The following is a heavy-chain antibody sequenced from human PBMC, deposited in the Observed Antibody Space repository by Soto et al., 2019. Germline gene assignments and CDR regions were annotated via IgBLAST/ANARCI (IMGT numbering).Heavy chain of an antibody. CDR3: ARAVAGTPFDY. D-gene: IGHD6-19*01. Sequence: SETLSITCTVSGGSISSYYWSWIRQPPGKGLEWIGYIYYSGSTNYNPSLKSRVTISVDTSKNQFSLKLSSVTAADTAVYYCARAVAGTPFDYWGQGTLVTVSS. V-gene: IGHV4-59*01. J-gene: IGHJ4*02. CDR2: IYYSGST. CDR1: GGSISSYY.